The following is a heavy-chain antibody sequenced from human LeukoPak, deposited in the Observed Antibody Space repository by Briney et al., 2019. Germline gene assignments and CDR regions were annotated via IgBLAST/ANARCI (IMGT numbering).Heavy chain of an antibody. Sequence: ASVKVSCKASGYTFTGNYMHWVHQAPGQGLEWMGWINANSGGTKYAQKFQGRVTMTRDTSISTAYMELSSLRSDDTAAYYCARGSGSSWFDLWGQGTLVTVSS. CDR1: GYTFTGNY. CDR2: INANSGGT. V-gene: IGHV1-2*02. CDR3: ARGSGSSWFDL. J-gene: IGHJ5*02. D-gene: IGHD3-10*01.